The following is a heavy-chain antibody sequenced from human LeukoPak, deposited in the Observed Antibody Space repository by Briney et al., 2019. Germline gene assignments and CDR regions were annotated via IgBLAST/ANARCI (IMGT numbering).Heavy chain of an antibody. Sequence: PSETLSLTCTVSGGSISSGSYYWSWIRQPAGKGLEWIGRIYTSGSTNYNPSLKSRVTISVDTSKNQFSLKLSSVTAADTAVYYCARRRGAAANSWFDPWGQGTLVTVSS. CDR1: GGSISSGSYY. D-gene: IGHD6-13*01. V-gene: IGHV4-61*02. J-gene: IGHJ5*02. CDR3: ARRRGAAANSWFDP. CDR2: IYTSGST.